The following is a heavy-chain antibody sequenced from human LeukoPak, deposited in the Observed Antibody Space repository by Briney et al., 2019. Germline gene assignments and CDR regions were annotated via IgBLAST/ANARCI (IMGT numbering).Heavy chain of an antibody. D-gene: IGHD3-9*01. CDR1: GGSISSGDYC. CDR3: ARGTLRYFDWRIDY. J-gene: IGHJ4*02. V-gene: IGHV4-30-4*01. CDR2: IYYSGST. Sequence: SQTLSLTCTVSGGSISSGDYCWSWIRQPPGKGLEWIGYIYYSGSTYYNPSLKSRVTISVDTSKNQFSLKLSSVTAADTAVYYCARGTLRYFDWRIDYWGQGTLVTVSS.